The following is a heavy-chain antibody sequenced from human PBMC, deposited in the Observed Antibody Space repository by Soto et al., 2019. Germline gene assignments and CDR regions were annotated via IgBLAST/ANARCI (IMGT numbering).Heavy chain of an antibody. D-gene: IGHD2-2*01. V-gene: IGHV1-69*08. J-gene: IGHJ6*02. CDR1: GGTFSSYT. CDR2: IIPILGIA. Sequence: QVQLVQSGAEVKKPESSVKVSCKASGGTFSSYTISWVRQAPGQGLEWMGRIIPILGIANYAQKFQGRVTITADKSTSTAYMELSSLRSEDTAVYYCAREEYCSSTSCYYYYYYGMDVWGQGTTVTVSS. CDR3: AREEYCSSTSCYYYYYYGMDV.